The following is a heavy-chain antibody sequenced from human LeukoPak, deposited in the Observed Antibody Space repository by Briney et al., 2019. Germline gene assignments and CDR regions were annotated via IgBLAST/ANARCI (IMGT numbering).Heavy chain of an antibody. J-gene: IGHJ4*02. Sequence: SETLSLTCTVSGGSISSSSYYWGWIRQTPGKGLEWIGSIYYSGSTSYNPSLKSRVTISVDTSKNQFSLRLSSVTAADTAVYYCERHDYNILSFDYWGQGTLVTVSS. CDR1: GGSISSSSYY. V-gene: IGHV4-39*01. CDR3: ERHDYNILSFDY. D-gene: IGHD3-9*01. CDR2: IYYSGST.